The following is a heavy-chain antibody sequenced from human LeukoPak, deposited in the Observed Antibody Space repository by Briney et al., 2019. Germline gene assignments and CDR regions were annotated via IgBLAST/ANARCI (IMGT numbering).Heavy chain of an antibody. CDR1: GYTFTSYG. CDR3: ARDPNRYAAAHPFEY. V-gene: IGHV1-18*01. Sequence: ASVKVSCKASGYTFTSYGISWVRQAPGQGLEWMGWISAYNGNTNYAQKFQGRVTMTTDTSTSTAYMELRSLRSDDTAVYYCARDPNRYAAAHPFEYWGQGTLVTVSS. D-gene: IGHD6-13*01. CDR2: ISAYNGNT. J-gene: IGHJ4*02.